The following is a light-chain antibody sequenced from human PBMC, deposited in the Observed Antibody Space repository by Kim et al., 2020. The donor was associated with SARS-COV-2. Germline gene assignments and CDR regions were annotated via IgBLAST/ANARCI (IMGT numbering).Light chain of an antibody. CDR3: LQAYNFPRT. J-gene: IGKJ1*01. CDR2: AAS. V-gene: IGKV1-6*01. Sequence: AIQMTQSPSSLSASVGDRVTITCRASQGIRNDLGWYQQKPGKAPKLLIYAASTLESGVPSRFSGSGSGTDFTLTISSLQPEDFASYYCLQAYNFPRTFGQGTKVDIK. CDR1: QGIRND.